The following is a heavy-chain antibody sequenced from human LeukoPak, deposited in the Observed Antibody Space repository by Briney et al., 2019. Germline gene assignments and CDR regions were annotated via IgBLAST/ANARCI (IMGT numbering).Heavy chain of an antibody. CDR3: ARHQITMIVGIDY. J-gene: IGHJ4*02. Sequence: SETLSLTCTVSGGSISSSSYYWGWIRQPPGKGLEWIGSIYYSGSTYYTPSLKSRVTISVDTSKNQFSLKLSSVTAADTAVYYCARHQITMIVGIDYWGQGTLVTVSS. CDR1: GGSISSSSYY. D-gene: IGHD3-22*01. V-gene: IGHV4-39*01. CDR2: IYYSGST.